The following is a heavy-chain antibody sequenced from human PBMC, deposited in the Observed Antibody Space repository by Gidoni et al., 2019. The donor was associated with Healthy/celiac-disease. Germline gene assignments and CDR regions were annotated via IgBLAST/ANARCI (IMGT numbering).Heavy chain of an antibody. CDR2: INHSGST. CDR3: ARPGGGSGGSCYGSCYYYGMDV. V-gene: IGHV4-34*01. J-gene: IGHJ6*02. Sequence: GLEWIGEINHSGSTNYNPSLKSRVTISVDTSKNQFSLKLSSVTAADTAVYYCARPGGGSGGSCYGSCYYYGMDVWGQGTTVTVSS. D-gene: IGHD2-15*01.